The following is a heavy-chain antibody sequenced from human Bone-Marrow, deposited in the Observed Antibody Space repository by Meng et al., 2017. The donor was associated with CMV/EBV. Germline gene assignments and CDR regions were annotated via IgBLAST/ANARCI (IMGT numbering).Heavy chain of an antibody. CDR3: APTYPNWFDP. Sequence: GESLKISCAASGFNFSIYAMHWVRQAPGEGLEWVAVISYDGSNKYYADSVKGRFTISRDNSKNTLYLQINSLRSEDTAVYYCAPTYPNWFDPWGQGTLVTVSS. CDR2: ISYDGSNK. CDR1: GFNFSIYA. D-gene: IGHD2-2*01. V-gene: IGHV3-30-3*01. J-gene: IGHJ5*02.